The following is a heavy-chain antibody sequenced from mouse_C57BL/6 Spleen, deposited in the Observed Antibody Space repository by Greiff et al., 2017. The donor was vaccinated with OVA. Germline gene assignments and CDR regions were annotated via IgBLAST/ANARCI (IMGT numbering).Heavy chain of an antibody. CDR1: GYTFTDYY. V-gene: IGHV1-76*01. J-gene: IGHJ2*01. CDR3: TRSYFCASDY. CDR2: IYPGSGNT. D-gene: IGHD6-1*01. Sequence: QVQLQQSGAELVRPGASVKLSCKASGYTFTDYYINWVKQRPGQGLEWIARIYPGSGNTYYNEKFKGKATLTAEKSSSTAYMQLSSLTSEASAVYFCTRSYFCASDYWGQGTTLTVSS.